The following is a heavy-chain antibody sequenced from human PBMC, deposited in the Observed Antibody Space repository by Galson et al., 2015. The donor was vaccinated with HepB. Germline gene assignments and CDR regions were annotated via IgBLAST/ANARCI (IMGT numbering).Heavy chain of an antibody. CDR1: GYSFTSYW. J-gene: IGHJ5*02. D-gene: IGHD2-15*01. CDR3: ARQWGDIVVVVAAKGGDWFDP. CDR2: IDPSDSYT. Sequence: QSGAEVKKPGESLRISCKGSGYSFTSYWISWVRQMPGKGLEWMGRIDPSDSYTNYSPSFQGHVTISADKSISTAYLQWSSLKASDTAMYYCARQWGDIVVVVAAKGGDWFDPWGQGTLVTVSS. V-gene: IGHV5-10-1*01.